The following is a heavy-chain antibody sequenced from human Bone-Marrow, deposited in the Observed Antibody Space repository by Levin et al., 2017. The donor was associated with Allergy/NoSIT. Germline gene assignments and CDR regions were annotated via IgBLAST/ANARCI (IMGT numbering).Heavy chain of an antibody. V-gene: IGHV1-18*01. CDR1: GYTFTSYG. D-gene: IGHD2-2*01. J-gene: IGHJ6*02. CDR2: ISAYNGNT. CDR3: ARDIVVVPAAIRPSGYYYYGMDV. Sequence: ASVKVSCKASGYTFTSYGISWVRQAPGQGLEWMGWISAYNGNTNYAQKLQGRVTMTTDTSTSTAYMELRSLRSDDTAVYYCARDIVVVPAAIRPSGYYYYGMDVWGQGTTVTVSS.